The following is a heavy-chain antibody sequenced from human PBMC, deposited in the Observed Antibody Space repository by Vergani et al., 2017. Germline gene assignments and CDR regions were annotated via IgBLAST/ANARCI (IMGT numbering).Heavy chain of an antibody. CDR1: GFTFTSSA. V-gene: IGHV1-58*02. Sequence: QLVQSGAEVKKPGTSVKVSCKASGFTFTSSAMQWVRQARGQRLEWIGWIVVGSGNTNYAQKFHERVTITRDMSTSTAYMELSSLRSEDTAVYYCAADLRASVVGATHGDYWGQGTLVTVSS. D-gene: IGHD1-26*01. CDR3: AADLRASVVGATHGDY. J-gene: IGHJ4*02. CDR2: IVVGSGNT.